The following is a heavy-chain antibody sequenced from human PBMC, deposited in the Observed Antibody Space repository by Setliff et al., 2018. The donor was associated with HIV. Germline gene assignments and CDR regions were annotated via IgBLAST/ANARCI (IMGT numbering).Heavy chain of an antibody. Sequence: GGSLRLSCAASGFTFSGYSLNWVRQAPGKGLEWVSSISSSSTYIYYADSVKGRFTISRDNSKNTLHLQMNSLRAEDTAVYYCAKVANLWDTWGYFDYWGRGTLVTVSS. D-gene: IGHD3-16*01. CDR2: ISSSSTYI. V-gene: IGHV3-21*01. CDR3: AKVANLWDTWGYFDY. CDR1: GFTFSGYS. J-gene: IGHJ4*02.